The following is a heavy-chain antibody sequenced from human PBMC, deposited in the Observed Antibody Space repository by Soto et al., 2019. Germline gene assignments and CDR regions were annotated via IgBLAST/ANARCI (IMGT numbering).Heavy chain of an antibody. CDR1: GFTFSDYY. V-gene: IGHV3-11*01. CDR2: ISSGGSFI. Sequence: GGSLRLSCAASGFTFSDYYMSWIRQAPGKGLEYISYISSGGSFIYYADSVKGRFTISRDTANTSLYLQMNSLRAEDTALYYCARHRYYEGSVPGYGMDVWGQGTTVTVSS. CDR3: ARHRYYEGSVPGYGMDV. J-gene: IGHJ6*02. D-gene: IGHD3-16*01.